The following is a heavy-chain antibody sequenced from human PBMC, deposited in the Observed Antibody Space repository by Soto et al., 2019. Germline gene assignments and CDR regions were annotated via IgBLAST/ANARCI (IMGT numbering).Heavy chain of an antibody. Sequence: EVQLVESGAGLVQPGGSLRLSCAASGFTFSSYSMNWVRQAPGKGLAWVSYINSSSNTVYYADSVKGRFTISRDNARNSLYLQMNSLRAEDTAFYYCARDYDYAFDIWVQGTMVIVSS. CDR1: GFTFSSYS. CDR3: ARDYDYAFDI. D-gene: IGHD3-16*01. J-gene: IGHJ3*02. V-gene: IGHV3-48*01. CDR2: INSSSNTV.